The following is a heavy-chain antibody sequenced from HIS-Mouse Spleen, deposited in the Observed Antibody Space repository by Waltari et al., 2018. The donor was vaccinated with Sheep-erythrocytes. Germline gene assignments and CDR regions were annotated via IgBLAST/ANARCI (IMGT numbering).Heavy chain of an antibody. V-gene: IGHV3-21*01. J-gene: IGHJ3*02. CDR1: GFTFSSYS. CDR3: ARDRAAEAFDI. Sequence: EVQLVESGGGLVKPGGSLRLSCAASGFTFSSYSMNWVRQAPGKGLEWVSSISSSSSYIYYADSVKGQFTISRDNAKNSLYLQMNSLRAEDTAVYYCARDRAAEAFDIWGQGTMVTVSS. CDR2: ISSSSSYI. D-gene: IGHD6-13*01.